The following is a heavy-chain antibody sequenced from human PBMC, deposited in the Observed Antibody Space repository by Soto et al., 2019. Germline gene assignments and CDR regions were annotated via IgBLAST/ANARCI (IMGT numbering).Heavy chain of an antibody. CDR1: GFTFSTYW. Sequence: EVQLVQSGGDLVQPGGSLRVSCVASGFTFSTYWMTWVRQAPGMGLEWVAGIKEDGSEEVYVDSVKGRFRISRDNAKTSLYLQLNSLRAEDTAVYYCATAISSPFSNFDYWGQGSLVTVSS. J-gene: IGHJ4*02. CDR2: IKEDGSEE. CDR3: ATAISSPFSNFDY. V-gene: IGHV3-7*01. D-gene: IGHD2-2*01.